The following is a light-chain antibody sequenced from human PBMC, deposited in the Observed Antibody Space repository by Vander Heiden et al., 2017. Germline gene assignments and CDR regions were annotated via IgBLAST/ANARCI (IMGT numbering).Light chain of an antibody. CDR1: PSVLYSSNNKNY. CDR3: QQDDSTPLT. J-gene: IGKJ4*01. Sequence: DIAMTQSPDSLAVSLGERATINCKSSPSVLYSSNNKNYLAWYQQKPGQPPKLLIYWASTRESGVPDRFSGSGSGTDFTLTISSLQAEDVAVYYCQQDDSTPLTFGGGTKVEIK. CDR2: WAS. V-gene: IGKV4-1*01.